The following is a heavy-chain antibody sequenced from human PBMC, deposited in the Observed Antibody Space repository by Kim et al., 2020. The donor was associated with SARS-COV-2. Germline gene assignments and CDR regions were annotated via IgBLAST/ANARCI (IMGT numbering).Heavy chain of an antibody. V-gene: IGHV5-51*01. CDR1: GYSFTNYW. Sequence: GESLKISCKGSGYSFTNYWIGWVRQMPGKGLEWMGIIYPGDSDTRYSPSFQGQVTISADKSISTAYLQWSSLKASDTAMYYCARPNYDSSGSDAFDIWGQGTMVTVSS. J-gene: IGHJ3*02. D-gene: IGHD3-22*01. CDR3: ARPNYDSSGSDAFDI. CDR2: IYPGDSDT.